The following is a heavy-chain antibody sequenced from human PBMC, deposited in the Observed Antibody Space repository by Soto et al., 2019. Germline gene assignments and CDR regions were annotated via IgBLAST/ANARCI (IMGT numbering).Heavy chain of an antibody. D-gene: IGHD2-15*01. J-gene: IGHJ4*02. Sequence: SDTLSPTCTVSGGSISSYYLRWIRQPPGKGLEWIGYIYYSGSTNYNPSLKSRVTISVDTSKNQFSLKLSSVTAADTAVYYCARGYCSGGSCYSRFFAYWGQGTLVTAPQ. CDR3: ARGYCSGGSCYSRFFAY. CDR2: IYYSGST. CDR1: GGSISSYY. V-gene: IGHV4-59*08.